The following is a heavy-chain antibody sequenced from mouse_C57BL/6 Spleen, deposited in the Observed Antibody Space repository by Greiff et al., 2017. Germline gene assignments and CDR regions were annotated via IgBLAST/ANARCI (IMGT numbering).Heavy chain of an antibody. CDR3: AREEYDYDDGVFDY. Sequence: EVKLVESGGGLVKPGGSLKLSCAASGFTFSSYAMSWVRQTPEKRLEWVATISDGGSYTYYPDNVKGRFTISRDNAKNNLYLQMSHLKSEDTAMYYCAREEYDYDDGVFDYWGQGTTLTVSS. CDR2: ISDGGSYT. J-gene: IGHJ2*01. D-gene: IGHD2-4*01. V-gene: IGHV5-4*01. CDR1: GFTFSSYA.